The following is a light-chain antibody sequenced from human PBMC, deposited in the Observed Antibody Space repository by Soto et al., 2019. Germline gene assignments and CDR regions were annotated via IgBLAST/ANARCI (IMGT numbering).Light chain of an antibody. CDR2: DVS. J-gene: IGLJ2*01. Sequence: QSALTQPASVSGSPGQSITISCTGTSSDVGGYNYVAWHQQHPGKAPKLMIYDVSNRPSGVSNRFSGSKSGNTASLTISGLQAEDEADYYCSSYTSSSTLIFGGGTKLPS. CDR1: SSDVGGYNY. CDR3: SSYTSSSTLI. V-gene: IGLV2-14*03.